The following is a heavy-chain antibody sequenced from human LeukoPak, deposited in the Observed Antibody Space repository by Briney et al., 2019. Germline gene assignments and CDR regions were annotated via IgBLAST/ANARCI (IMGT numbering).Heavy chain of an antibody. V-gene: IGHV3-48*03. D-gene: IGHD5-12*01. CDR3: AKSRSGYALFDY. CDR1: GFTFSSYE. CDR2: ISSSGSTT. Sequence: GGSLRLSCAASGFTFSSYEMNWVRQAPGKGLEWVSYISSSGSTTYYADSVKGRFTISRDNSKNTLYLQMDSLRAEDTAVYYCAKSRSGYALFDYWGQGTLVTVSS. J-gene: IGHJ4*02.